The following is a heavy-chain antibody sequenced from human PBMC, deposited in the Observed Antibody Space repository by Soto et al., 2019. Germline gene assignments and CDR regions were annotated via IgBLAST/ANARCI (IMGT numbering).Heavy chain of an antibody. V-gene: IGHV3-23*01. D-gene: IGHD6-13*01. J-gene: IGHJ5*02. CDR3: AKDGSSWSFNWFDP. CDR1: GFTFSSYA. CDR2: IGGSGGST. Sequence: GGSLRLSCAASGFTFSSYAMSWVRQAPGKGLEWVSAIGGSGGSTYYADSVKGRFTISRDNSKNTLHLQMNSLRADDTALYYCAKDGSSWSFNWFDPWGQGTLVTVSS.